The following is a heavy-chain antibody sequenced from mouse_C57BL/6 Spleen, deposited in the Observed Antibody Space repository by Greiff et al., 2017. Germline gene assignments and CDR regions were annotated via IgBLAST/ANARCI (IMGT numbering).Heavy chain of an antibody. CDR1: GYAFSSYW. V-gene: IGHV1-69*01. CDR3: ARRGTTVYYFDY. Sequence: VQLQQSGAELVKPGASVKISCKASGYAFSSYWMNWVKQRPGQGLEWIGEIDPSDSYTNYNQKFKGKSTLTVDKSSSTAYMQLSSLTSEDSAVYYCARRGTTVYYFDYWGQGTTLTVSS. D-gene: IGHD1-1*01. CDR2: IDPSDSYT. J-gene: IGHJ2*01.